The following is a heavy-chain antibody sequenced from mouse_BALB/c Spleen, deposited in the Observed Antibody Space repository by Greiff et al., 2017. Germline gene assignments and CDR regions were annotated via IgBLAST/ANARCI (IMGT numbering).Heavy chain of an antibody. CDR1: GFTFSSYT. CDR2: ISSGGGNT. CDR3: ARDYYGSSYWFAY. V-gene: IGHV5-9*03. J-gene: IGHJ3*01. Sequence: EVQRVESGGGLVKPGGSLKLSCAASGFTFSSYTMSWVRQTPEKRLEWVATISSGGGNTYYPDSVKGRFTISRDNAKNNLYLQMSSLRSEDTALYYCARDYYGSSYWFAYWGQGTLVTVSA. D-gene: IGHD1-1*01.